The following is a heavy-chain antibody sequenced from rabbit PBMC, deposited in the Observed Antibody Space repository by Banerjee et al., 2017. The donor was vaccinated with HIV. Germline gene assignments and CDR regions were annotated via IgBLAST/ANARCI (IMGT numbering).Heavy chain of an antibody. V-gene: IGHV1S43*01. Sequence: QEQLKETGGGLVQPGGSLTLACKASGFTISSYYMSSVRPAPGKGLEWIGTIYAGKGSTDYASWVNGRFTISRSTSLNTVDLKMTSLTAADTATYFCARDPSYDEYGDSLYYFDLWGPGTLVTVS. CDR3: ARDPSYDEYGDSLYYFDL. CDR2: IYAGKGST. J-gene: IGHJ4*01. CDR1: GFTISSYY. D-gene: IGHD2-1*01.